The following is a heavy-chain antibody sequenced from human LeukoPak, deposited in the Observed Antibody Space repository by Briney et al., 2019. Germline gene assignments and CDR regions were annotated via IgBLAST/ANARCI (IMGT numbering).Heavy chain of an antibody. Sequence: GGSLRLSCAAPGFTFRTYWMSSVRQAPGKGLEWVANIKQDGSEKNYVDSVKGRFTISRDNAKNSLYLQMNSLRAENTAVYYCANCYDSSGYYSWGQGTLVTVSS. CDR1: GFTFRTYW. J-gene: IGHJ4*02. V-gene: IGHV3-7*02. D-gene: IGHD3-22*01. CDR3: ANCYDSSGYYS. CDR2: IKQDGSEK.